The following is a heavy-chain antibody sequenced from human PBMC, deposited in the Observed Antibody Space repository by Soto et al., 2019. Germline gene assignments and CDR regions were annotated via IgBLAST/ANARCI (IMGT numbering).Heavy chain of an antibody. J-gene: IGHJ6*02. CDR3: ARTPDSYDSSGYYYYYGMDV. CDR2: IYHSGST. CDR1: GGSISSSNW. Sequence: SETLSLTCAVSGGSISSSNWWSWVRQPPGKGLEWIGEIYHSGSTNYNPSLKSRVIISVDKSKNQFSLKLSSVTAADTAVYYCARTPDSYDSSGYYYYYGMDVWGQGATVTVSS. V-gene: IGHV4-4*02. D-gene: IGHD3-22*01.